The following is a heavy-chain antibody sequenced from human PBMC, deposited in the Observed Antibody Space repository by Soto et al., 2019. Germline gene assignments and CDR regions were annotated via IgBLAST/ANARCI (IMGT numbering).Heavy chain of an antibody. CDR3: VRDGYYYDSSGISPDAFDI. Sequence: PGGSLRLSCAASGVTFSVYEMNWVRQAPGKGLEWVSFISRGGSGIYYADSVKGRLTISRDDAKSSLYLQMNSLRVEDTAVYFCVRDGYYYDSSGISPDAFDIWGQGTLVTVSS. V-gene: IGHV3-48*03. CDR2: ISRGGSGI. D-gene: IGHD3-22*01. J-gene: IGHJ3*02. CDR1: GVTFSVYE.